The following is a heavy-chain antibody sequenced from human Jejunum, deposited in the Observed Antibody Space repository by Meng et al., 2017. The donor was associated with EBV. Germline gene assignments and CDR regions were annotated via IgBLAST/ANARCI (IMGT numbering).Heavy chain of an antibody. CDR1: XXSVSSNSAT. Sequence: VQLQQSGPGLVKPSQTLSLTCAXXXXSVSSNSATWHWVRQSPTRGLEWLGRTYYRSKSYNDYAVSVKSRITINPDTSKNQFSLQLNSVTPEDTAVYYCAGGAAAGTGSGFQHWGQGTRVTVSS. CDR3: AGGAAAGTGSGFQH. D-gene: IGHD6-13*01. CDR2: TYYRSKSYN. V-gene: IGHV6-1*01. J-gene: IGHJ1*01.